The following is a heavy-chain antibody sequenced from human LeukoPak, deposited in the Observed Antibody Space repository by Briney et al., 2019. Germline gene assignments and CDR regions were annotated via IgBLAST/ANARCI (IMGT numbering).Heavy chain of an antibody. V-gene: IGHV4-61*02. J-gene: IGHJ5*02. Sequence: SETLSLTCTVSGGSISSGTYYWSWLRQPAGKGLEWIGRIYTSGGTNYNPSLKSRVTISGDTSKNQFFLRLSSVTAADTAVYYCARDYGDSWFDPWGQGTLVIVSP. CDR2: IYTSGGT. CDR1: GGSISSGTYY. CDR3: ARDYGDSWFDP. D-gene: IGHD4-17*01.